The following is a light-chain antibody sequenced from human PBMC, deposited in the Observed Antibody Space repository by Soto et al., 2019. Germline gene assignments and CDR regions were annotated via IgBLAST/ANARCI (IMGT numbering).Light chain of an antibody. CDR3: SSYTTSNTRQIV. J-gene: IGLJ1*01. CDR2: DVS. Sequence: SALTQPASVSGSPGQSITLSCTGTNSDVGGYNYVSWYQQHPGKAPKFMIYDVSSRPSGVSDRFSGSKSGNTASLTISGLQAEDEADYYCSSYTTSNTRQIVFGTGTKVTVL. V-gene: IGLV2-14*01. CDR1: NSDVGGYNY.